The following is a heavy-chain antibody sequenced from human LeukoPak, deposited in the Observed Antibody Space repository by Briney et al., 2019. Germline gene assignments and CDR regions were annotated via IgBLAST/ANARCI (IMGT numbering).Heavy chain of an antibody. CDR1: GGSIGSSY. CDR2: FFTGGST. Sequence: SETLSLTCTVSGGSIGSSYWSWNRQPAGKGLEWIGRFFTGGSTYYNPSLESRVTMSVDTSKNQFSLNLSSVTAADTAVYFCARGSGVAVGMDVWGQGTTVIVSS. D-gene: IGHD6-19*01. J-gene: IGHJ6*02. V-gene: IGHV4-4*07. CDR3: ARGSGVAVGMDV.